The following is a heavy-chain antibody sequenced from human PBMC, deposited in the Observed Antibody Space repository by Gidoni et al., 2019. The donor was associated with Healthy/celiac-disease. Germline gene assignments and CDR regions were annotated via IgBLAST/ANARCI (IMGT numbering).Heavy chain of an antibody. J-gene: IGHJ6*02. D-gene: IGHD5-18*01. CDR3: ARQPHTAMEYYYYYCMDV. V-gene: IGHV5-10-1*03. CDR1: GYSFTSYW. CDR2: IDPSDAYT. Sequence: EVQLVQSGAEVKKHGQTLRTSRKGSGYSFTSYWISWVRQMPGKGLEWMGRIDPSDAYTNYSPSFQGHVTISADKSISTAYLQWSSLKASDTAMYYCARQPHTAMEYYYYYCMDVWGQGTTVTVSS.